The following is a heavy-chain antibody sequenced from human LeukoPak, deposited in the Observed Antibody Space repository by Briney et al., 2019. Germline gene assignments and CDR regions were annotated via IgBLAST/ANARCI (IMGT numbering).Heavy chain of an antibody. Sequence: GGSLRLSCAASGFTFSSYAMSWVRQAPEKGLEWVSTISGSGGGTYYADSVKGRFTISRDNSKNTVYLQMNSLRVEDTAIYYCVTETTEGAKDYWGQGTLVTVSS. D-gene: IGHD1-14*01. CDR3: VTETTEGAKDY. CDR1: GFTFSSYA. V-gene: IGHV3-23*01. J-gene: IGHJ4*02. CDR2: ISGSGGGT.